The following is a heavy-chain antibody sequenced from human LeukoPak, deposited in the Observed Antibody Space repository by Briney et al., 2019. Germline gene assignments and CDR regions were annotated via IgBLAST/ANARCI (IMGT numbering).Heavy chain of an antibody. CDR1: GFTFSSYA. V-gene: IGHV3-30-3*01. D-gene: IGHD6-13*01. CDR3: ARVPFTRSWYFDY. J-gene: IGHJ4*02. Sequence: GGSLRLSCAASGFTFSSYAMHWVRQASGKGLEWVAVISYDGSNKYYADSVKGRFTISRDNSKNTLYLQMNSLRAEDTAVYYCARVPFTRSWYFDYWGQGTLVTVSS. CDR2: ISYDGSNK.